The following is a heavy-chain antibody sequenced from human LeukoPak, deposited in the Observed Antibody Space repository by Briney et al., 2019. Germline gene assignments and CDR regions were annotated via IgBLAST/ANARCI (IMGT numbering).Heavy chain of an antibody. CDR2: IYYSGST. CDR3: ARPRYISTGYSSGWDWYFDL. J-gene: IGHJ2*01. Sequence: SETLSLTCTVSGGSISSSSYYWGWIRQPPGKGLEWIGSIYYSGSTYYNPSLKSRVTISVDTSKNQFSLKLSSVTAADTAVYYCARPRYISTGYSSGWDWYFDLWGRGTLVTVSS. V-gene: IGHV4-39*01. D-gene: IGHD6-19*01. CDR1: GGSISSSSYY.